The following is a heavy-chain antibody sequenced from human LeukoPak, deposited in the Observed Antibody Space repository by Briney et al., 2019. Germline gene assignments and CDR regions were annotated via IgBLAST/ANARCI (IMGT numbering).Heavy chain of an antibody. J-gene: IGHJ3*02. CDR1: GFTFSSYA. CDR2: ISGSGGSA. V-gene: IGHV3-23*01. CDR3: AKGDSGSYASI. Sequence: GGSLRLSCAASGFTFSSYAMSWVRQAPGKGLEWVSAISGSGGSAYYADSVKGRFTISRDNSKNTLYLQMNSLRAEDTAVYYCAKGDSGSYASIWGQGTMVTVSS. D-gene: IGHD1-26*01.